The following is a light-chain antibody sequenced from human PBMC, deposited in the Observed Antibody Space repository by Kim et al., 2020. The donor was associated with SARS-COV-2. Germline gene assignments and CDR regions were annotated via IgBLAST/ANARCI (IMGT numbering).Light chain of an antibody. Sequence: QSVLTQPPPVSGAPGQRVTISCTGSSSNIGAGYDVHWYQQLPGTAPKLLISGNSNRPSGVPGRFSGSKSGTSASLAITGLQAEDEADYYCQSYDSSLSVWVFGGGTQLTVL. V-gene: IGLV1-40*01. CDR3: QSYDSSLSVWV. CDR2: GNS. CDR1: SSNIGAGYD. J-gene: IGLJ3*02.